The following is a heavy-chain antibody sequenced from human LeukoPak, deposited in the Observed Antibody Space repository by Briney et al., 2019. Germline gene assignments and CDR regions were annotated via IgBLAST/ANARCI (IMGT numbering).Heavy chain of an antibody. CDR1: GFTVSSNY. Sequence: GGSLRLSCAASGFTVSSNYMSWVRQAPGKGLEWVSVIYSGGSTYYADSVKGRFTISRDNSKNTLYLQMNSLRAEDTAVYYCARVKPSGDYYDSSGYYAIDYWGQGTLVTVSS. CDR3: ARVKPSGDYYDSSGYYAIDY. J-gene: IGHJ4*02. D-gene: IGHD3-22*01. CDR2: IYSGGST. V-gene: IGHV3-66*01.